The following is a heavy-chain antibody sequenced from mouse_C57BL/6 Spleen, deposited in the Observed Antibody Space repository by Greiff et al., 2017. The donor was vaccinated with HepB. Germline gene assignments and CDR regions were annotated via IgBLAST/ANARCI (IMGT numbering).Heavy chain of an antibody. CDR2: IYPGDGST. J-gene: IGHJ3*01. V-gene: IGHV1-80*01. CDR1: GYAFSDYW. Sequence: VQLQQSGAELVKPGASVKISCKASGYAFSDYWMNWVKQRPGKGLEWIGEIYPGDGSTNFNGKFKGKATLTADKSSSTAYIQLSSLTSEDSAVYCCGRGTSFAYWGQGTLVTVSA. D-gene: IGHD3-3*01. CDR3: GRGTSFAY.